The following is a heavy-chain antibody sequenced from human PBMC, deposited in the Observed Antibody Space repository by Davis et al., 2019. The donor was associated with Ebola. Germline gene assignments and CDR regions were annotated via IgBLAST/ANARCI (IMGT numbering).Heavy chain of an antibody. CDR2: ISSSSSYI. CDR1: GFTFSSYS. J-gene: IGHJ6*02. CDR3: ARDGSSTTVVSGYYYGMDV. D-gene: IGHD2-2*01. V-gene: IGHV3-21*01. Sequence: PGGSLRLSCAASGFTFSSYSMNWVRQAPGKGLAWVSSISSSSSYIYYADSVKGRFTNSRDNAKNSLYLQMNSLIAEDKAVYYCARDGSSTTVVSGYYYGMDVWGQGTTVTVSS.